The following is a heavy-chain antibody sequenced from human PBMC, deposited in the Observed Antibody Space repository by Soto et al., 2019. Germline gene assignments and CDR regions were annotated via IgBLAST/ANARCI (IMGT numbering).Heavy chain of an antibody. Sequence: ASVKASCKASGYTFTSYYMHWVRQAPGQGLEWMGIINPSGGSTSYAQKFQGRVTMTRDTSISTAYMELSRLRSDDTAVYYCASSGIVVVDYYYYGMDVWGQGTTVTVSS. J-gene: IGHJ6*02. V-gene: IGHV1-46*01. CDR1: GYTFTSYY. CDR3: ASSGIVVVDYYYYGMDV. D-gene: IGHD3-22*01. CDR2: INPSGGST.